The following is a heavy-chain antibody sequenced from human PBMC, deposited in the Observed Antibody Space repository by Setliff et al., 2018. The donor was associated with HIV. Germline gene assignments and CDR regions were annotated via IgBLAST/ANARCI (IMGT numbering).Heavy chain of an antibody. Sequence: PSETLSLTCTVSGGSISSGTYYWTWIRQHPGKGLEWIGYIYHSGSTYYNPSLKSRLTISVDTSKNQFSLKLGSVTAADTAFYYCARAFYYDSSVDYWGQGTLVTVSS. V-gene: IGHV4-31*03. CDR1: GGSISSGTYY. CDR2: IYHSGST. CDR3: ARAFYYDSSVDY. J-gene: IGHJ4*02. D-gene: IGHD3-22*01.